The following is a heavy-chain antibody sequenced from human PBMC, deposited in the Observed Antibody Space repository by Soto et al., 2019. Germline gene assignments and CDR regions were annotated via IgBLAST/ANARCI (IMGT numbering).Heavy chain of an antibody. V-gene: IGHV4-59*12. CDR3: ARNGFKQYLSHFDF. CDR1: GGSISRYY. J-gene: IGHJ4*02. Sequence: SETLSLTCTVSGGSISRYYWSWIRQPPGKGLEYIGHIYYSGSTHYNPPLKSRITINADTSKNQFSLQLNSVTPEDTAVYYCARNGFKQYLSHFDFWGQGTLVTVSS. CDR2: IYYSGST. D-gene: IGHD2-2*02.